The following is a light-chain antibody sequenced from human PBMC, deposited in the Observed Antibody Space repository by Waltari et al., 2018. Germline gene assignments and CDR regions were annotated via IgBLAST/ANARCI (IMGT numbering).Light chain of an antibody. CDR3: NSYSSVSTHV. V-gene: IGLV2-14*03. Sequence: QSALTQPASVSGTPGESITISCAGTNTDIGAFNFVSWYRQFPGEAPQRIIYDVSHRPSGISDRFSGSKAGNTASLTISGLQAEDDADYYCNSYSSVSTHVFGSGTKVTVL. CDR1: NTDIGAFNF. CDR2: DVS. J-gene: IGLJ1*01.